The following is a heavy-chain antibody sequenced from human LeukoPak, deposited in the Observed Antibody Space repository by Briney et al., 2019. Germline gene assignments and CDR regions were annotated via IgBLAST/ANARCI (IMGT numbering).Heavy chain of an antibody. Sequence: PSETLSLTCTVSGGSISSGSYYWSWIRQPAGKGLEWIGRIYTSGSTNYNPSLKSRVTISGDTSNNHFSLRLTSVTAADTAVYYCARHVPGFLGYFYSMDLWGKGATVTVSS. J-gene: IGHJ6*03. CDR1: GGSISSGSYY. CDR2: IYTSGST. V-gene: IGHV4-61*02. CDR3: ARHVPGFLGYFYSMDL.